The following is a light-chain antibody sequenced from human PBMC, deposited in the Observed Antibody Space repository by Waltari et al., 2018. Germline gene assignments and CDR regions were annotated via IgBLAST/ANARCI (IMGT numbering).Light chain of an antibody. CDR2: EVI. V-gene: IGLV2-23*02. Sequence: QSALTQPASVSGTPGQPITISCTGTPSAVGNYDLVSWYQQHPGNAPKLLICEVIKRPSGVASRFSGSKSGNTASLTISGLQGEDEADYYCCSYAGRGTYVFGSGTKVTVL. CDR3: CSYAGRGTYV. J-gene: IGLJ1*01. CDR1: PSAVGNYDL.